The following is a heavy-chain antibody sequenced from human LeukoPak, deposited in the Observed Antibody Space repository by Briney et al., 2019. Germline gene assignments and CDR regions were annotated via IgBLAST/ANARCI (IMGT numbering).Heavy chain of an antibody. CDR2: IYPGDSDT. CDR3: ARHGDSYDSPNDY. CDR1: GYSFTTHW. V-gene: IGHV5-51*01. J-gene: IGHJ4*02. Sequence: GESLQISCKASGYSFTTHWIGWVRQMPGKGLEWMGIIYPGDSDTRYSPSFQGHVTISADKSISTAYLQWSSLKASDTAMYFCARHGDSYDSPNDYWGQGTLVTVSS. D-gene: IGHD5-12*01.